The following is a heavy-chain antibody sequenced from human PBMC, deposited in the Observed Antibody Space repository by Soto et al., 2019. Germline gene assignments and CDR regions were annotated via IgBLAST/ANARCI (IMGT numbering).Heavy chain of an antibody. CDR2: INPMFGTA. J-gene: IGHJ4*02. D-gene: IGHD3-22*01. CDR1: GGTFRSHA. Sequence: QVQLVRSGAEVKKPGSSVKVSCKTSGGTFRSHAISWVRQAPGQGLEWMGEINPMFGTANYAQKFQGRVTITADESTSTAYMELSSLRSEDTAVYYCASDPAGFYDSTGYFFDYWGQGTLVTVSS. V-gene: IGHV1-69*01. CDR3: ASDPAGFYDSTGYFFDY.